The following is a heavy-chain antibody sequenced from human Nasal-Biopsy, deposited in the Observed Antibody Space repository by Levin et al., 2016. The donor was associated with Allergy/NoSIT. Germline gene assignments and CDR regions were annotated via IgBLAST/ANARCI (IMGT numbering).Heavy chain of an antibody. V-gene: IGHV1-46*01. CDR3: SRGSLRSESSGSAFDL. CDR1: GYSFSSHY. Sequence: ASVKVSCKASGYSFSSHYIHWVRQAPGQGLEWMGAINPSGGGTIYAQKFQGRVAMTRDTSTNTVFMELNSLRSEDTALYYCSRGSLRSESSGSAFDLWGQGTLVIVSS. D-gene: IGHD3-22*01. CDR2: INPSGGGT. J-gene: IGHJ5*02.